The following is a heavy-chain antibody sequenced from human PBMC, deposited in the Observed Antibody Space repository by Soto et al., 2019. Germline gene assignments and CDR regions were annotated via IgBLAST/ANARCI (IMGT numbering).Heavy chain of an antibody. CDR2: VSYDGNTK. D-gene: IGHD4-17*01. V-gene: IGHV3-30-3*01. Sequence: GGSLRLSCAASGFSFNDHAMHWVRQAPGKGLEWVAVVSYDGNTKQYADSVKGRFTISRDTSNNTLYLQMNSLTTEDTAVYYCARDRPYGDPNWFDPWGQGTLVTVPS. CDR3: ARDRPYGDPNWFDP. J-gene: IGHJ5*02. CDR1: GFSFNDHA.